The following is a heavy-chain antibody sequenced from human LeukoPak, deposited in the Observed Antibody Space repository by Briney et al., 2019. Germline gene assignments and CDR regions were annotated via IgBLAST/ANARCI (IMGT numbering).Heavy chain of an antibody. V-gene: IGHV1-2*02. CDR3: ARAGGYCGRISCPYYFDY. CDR2: INPNSGGT. Sequence: ASVKVSCEASGYTFTGYYMHWVRQAPGQGLEWMGWINPNSGGTNYAQKFQGRVTMTRDTSISTAYMELSSLRSEDTAVYYCARAGGYCGRISCPYYFDYWGRGSLVAVSS. D-gene: IGHD2-15*01. J-gene: IGHJ4*02. CDR1: GYTFTGYY.